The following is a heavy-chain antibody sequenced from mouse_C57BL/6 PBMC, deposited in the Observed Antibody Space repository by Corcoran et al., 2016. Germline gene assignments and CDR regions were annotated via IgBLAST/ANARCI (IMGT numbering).Heavy chain of an antibody. J-gene: IGHJ3*01. CDR1: GYTFPTYG. D-gene: IGHD2-10*01. CDR2: INTYSGVP. CDR3: APYLAWVAY. Sequence: QIQLVQSGPELTKPGETVKISCKASGYTFPTYGMRWVKPAPGKGLKWMGWINTYSGVPTYADDFKGRFAFSLETSASTAYLQINNLKNEDTATYFCAPYLAWVAYWGQGTLVTVS. V-gene: IGHV9-3*01.